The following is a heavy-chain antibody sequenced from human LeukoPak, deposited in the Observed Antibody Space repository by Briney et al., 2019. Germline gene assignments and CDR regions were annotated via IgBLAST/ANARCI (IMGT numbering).Heavy chain of an antibody. CDR2: IRYDRSNK. V-gene: IGHV3-30*02. CDR1: VFTFSSCG. D-gene: IGHD6-13*01. J-gene: IGHJ4*02. Sequence: GGSLRLSCVASVFTFSSCGMHGVRQAPGKGREGVAFIRYDRSNKYYADSVKGRFTISRDKYKNTLYLQMNSLRAEDTAVYYCAKVSFDAPSSWPFDYWGQGTLVTVSS. CDR3: AKVSFDAPSSWPFDY.